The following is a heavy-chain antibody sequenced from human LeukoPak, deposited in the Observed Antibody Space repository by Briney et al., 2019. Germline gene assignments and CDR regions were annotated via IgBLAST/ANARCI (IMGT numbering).Heavy chain of an antibody. CDR2: ISYDGINK. V-gene: IGHV3-30-3*01. Sequence: PGGSLRLSCAASGFTFSSYAMHWVRQAPGKGLEWVAVISYDGINKYYADSVKGRFTISRDNSKNTLYLLMNSLRAEDTAVYYCAREAYLYGSGTISPGFDYWGQGTLVTVSS. J-gene: IGHJ4*02. CDR1: GFTFSSYA. D-gene: IGHD3-10*01. CDR3: AREAYLYGSGTISPGFDY.